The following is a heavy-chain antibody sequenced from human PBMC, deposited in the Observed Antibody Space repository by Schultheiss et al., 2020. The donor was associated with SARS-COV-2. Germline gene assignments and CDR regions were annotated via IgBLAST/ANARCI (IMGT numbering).Heavy chain of an antibody. CDR2: IYSGGST. Sequence: GGSLRLSCAASGFTVSSNYMSWVRQAPGKGLEWVSVIYSGGSTYYADSVKGRFTISRHNSKNTLYLQMNSLRAEDTAVYYCARDVGELEWFGGMDVWGQGITVTVSS. CDR1: GFTVSSNY. D-gene: IGHD3-3*01. V-gene: IGHV3-53*04. CDR3: ARDVGELEWFGGMDV. J-gene: IGHJ6*02.